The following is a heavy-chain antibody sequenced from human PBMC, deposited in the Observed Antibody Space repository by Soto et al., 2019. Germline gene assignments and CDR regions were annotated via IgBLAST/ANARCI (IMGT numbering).Heavy chain of an antibody. Sequence: PSETLSLTCTVSGGSISSGGYYWSWIRQHPGKGLEWIGYIYYSGSTYYNPSLKSRVTISVDTSKNQFSLKLSSVTAADTAVYYCARDSEGWFGGPFGWFDPWGQGTLVTVSS. CDR3: ARDSEGWFGGPFGWFDP. CDR1: GGSISSGGYY. CDR2: IYYSGST. J-gene: IGHJ5*02. D-gene: IGHD3-10*01. V-gene: IGHV4-31*03.